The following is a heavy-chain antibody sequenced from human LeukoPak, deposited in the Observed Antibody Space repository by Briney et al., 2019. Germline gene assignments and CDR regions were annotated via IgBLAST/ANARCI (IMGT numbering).Heavy chain of an antibody. CDR1: GFTFSSYG. Sequence: GGSLRLSCAASGFTFSSYGMHWVRQAPGKGLEWVAFIRYDGSNKYYADSVKGRFTISRDNSKNTLYLQMNSLRAEDTAVYYCAEEEYYDFWSGYLVYWGQGTLVTVSS. CDR2: IRYDGSNK. J-gene: IGHJ4*02. D-gene: IGHD3-3*01. V-gene: IGHV3-30*02. CDR3: AEEEYYDFWSGYLVY.